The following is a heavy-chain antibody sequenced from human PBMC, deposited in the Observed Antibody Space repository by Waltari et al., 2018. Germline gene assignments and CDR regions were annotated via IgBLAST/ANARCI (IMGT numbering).Heavy chain of an antibody. CDR3: ARERLSPRITMIVVVMGDAFDI. D-gene: IGHD3-22*01. CDR1: GGTFSSYT. CDR2: IIPILGIA. V-gene: IGHV1-69*08. J-gene: IGHJ3*02. Sequence: QVQLVQSAAEVKKPGSSVKVSCKASGGTFSSYTISWVRQATGQGLEWMGRIIPILGIANYAQKFQGRVTITADKSTSTAYMELSSLRSEDTAVYYCARERLSPRITMIVVVMGDAFDIWGQGTMVTVSS.